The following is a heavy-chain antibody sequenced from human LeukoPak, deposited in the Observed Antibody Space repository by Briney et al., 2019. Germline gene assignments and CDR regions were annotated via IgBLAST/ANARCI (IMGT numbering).Heavy chain of an antibody. CDR1: GYSISSGYY. CDR2: IYYSGST. D-gene: IGHD3-9*01. Sequence: SETLSLTCTVSGYSISSGYYWGWIRQPPGKGLEWIRSIYYSGSTYYNPSLKSRVTISVDTSKNQFSLKLSSVTAADTAVYYCASGGGVTYYDILTGRGTYYFDYWGQGTLVTVSS. CDR3: ASGGGVTYYDILTGRGTYYFDY. J-gene: IGHJ4*02. V-gene: IGHV4-38-2*02.